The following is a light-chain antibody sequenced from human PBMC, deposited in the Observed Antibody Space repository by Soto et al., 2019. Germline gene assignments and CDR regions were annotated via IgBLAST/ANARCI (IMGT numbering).Light chain of an antibody. Sequence: QSVLTQPPSASGSPGQSVTISCTGTKSDVGGYNYVSWYQHHPGKAPKLVISDVTERPSGVPDRFSGSKSGNTASLTISGLQADDEADYFCCSYADTYVFGTGTKLTVL. CDR1: KSDVGGYNY. V-gene: IGLV2-11*01. J-gene: IGLJ1*01. CDR2: DVT. CDR3: CSYADTYV.